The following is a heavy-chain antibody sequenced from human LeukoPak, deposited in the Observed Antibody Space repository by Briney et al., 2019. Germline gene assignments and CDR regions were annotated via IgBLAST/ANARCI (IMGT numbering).Heavy chain of an antibody. D-gene: IGHD3-3*01. CDR1: GYTFTSYG. CDR2: ISAYNGNT. J-gene: IGHJ4*02. CDR3: ARDGTIFGVVTEFDF. V-gene: IGHV1-18*01. Sequence: GASVKVSCKASGYTFTSYGISWVRQAPGQGLEWRGWISAYNGNTNYAQKLQGRVTMTTDTSTSTAYMELRSLRSDDTAVYYCARDGTIFGVVTEFDFWGQGTLVTVSS.